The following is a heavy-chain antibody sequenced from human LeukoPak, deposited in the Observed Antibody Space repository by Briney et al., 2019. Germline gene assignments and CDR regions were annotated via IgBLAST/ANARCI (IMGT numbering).Heavy chain of an antibody. Sequence: GGSLRLSCAASGFTFSSYSMNWVRQAPGKGLEWVSYISSSSSTIYYADSVKGRFTISRDNAKNSLYLQMNSLRAEDTAVYYCARSQDIVVVVAATPGYMDVWGKGTTVTISS. CDR2: ISSSSSTI. J-gene: IGHJ6*03. D-gene: IGHD2-15*01. CDR3: ARSQDIVVVVAATPGYMDV. CDR1: GFTFSSYS. V-gene: IGHV3-48*01.